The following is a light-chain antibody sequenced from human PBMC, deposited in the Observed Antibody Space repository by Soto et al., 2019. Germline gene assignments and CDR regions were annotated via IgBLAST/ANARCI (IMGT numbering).Light chain of an antibody. CDR1: STDVGGYKY. Sequence: QSVLTQPASVSGSPGQSITISCTGTSTDVGGYKYVSWYQQHPGKAPKLMIYDVNNRPSGISDRFSGSKSGNTASLTISGLQAEDEADYYCSSYTISSSYVFGTGTKLTVL. CDR3: SSYTISSSYV. V-gene: IGLV2-14*01. J-gene: IGLJ1*01. CDR2: DVN.